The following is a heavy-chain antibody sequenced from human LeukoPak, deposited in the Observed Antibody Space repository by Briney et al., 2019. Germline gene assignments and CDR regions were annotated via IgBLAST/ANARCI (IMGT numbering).Heavy chain of an antibody. D-gene: IGHD3-10*01. V-gene: IGHV1-69*04. CDR2: IIPILGIA. CDR3: ARDRPEGLLWFGELLRCYFDY. J-gene: IGHJ4*02. Sequence: SVKVSCKASGGTFSSYAISWVRQAPGQGLEWMGRIIPILGIANYAQKFQGRVTITADKSTSTAYMELSSLRSEDTAVYYCARDRPEGLLWFGELLRCYFDYWGQGTLVTVSS. CDR1: GGTFSSYA.